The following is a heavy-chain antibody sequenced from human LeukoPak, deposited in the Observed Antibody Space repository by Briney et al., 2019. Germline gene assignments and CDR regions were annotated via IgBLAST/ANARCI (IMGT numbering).Heavy chain of an antibody. CDR3: LHPAYGYW. CDR1: GFTFSTYG. J-gene: IGHJ4*02. D-gene: IGHD6-25*01. V-gene: IGHV3-21*04. CDR2: ISSSSSYI. Sequence: PGGSLRLSCAASGFTFSTYGMHWVRQAPGKGLEWVSSISSSSSYIYYADSVKGRFTVSRDNSKNTLYLQMNSLRAEDTARYYCLHPAYGYWGGQGTLVTVSS.